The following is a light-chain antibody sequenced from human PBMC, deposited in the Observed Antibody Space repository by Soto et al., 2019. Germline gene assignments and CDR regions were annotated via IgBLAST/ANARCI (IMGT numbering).Light chain of an antibody. Sequence: ETVLTQSKGTLSLSPVARATLSCMASQSVSSSYLAWYQQKPGQAPRLLIYDASNRATGIPDRFSGSGSGTDFTLTISRLEPEDFAVYYCQQYGRSGTFGQGTKVDIK. CDR1: QSVSSSY. CDR3: QQYGRSGT. V-gene: IGKV3-20*01. J-gene: IGKJ1*01. CDR2: DAS.